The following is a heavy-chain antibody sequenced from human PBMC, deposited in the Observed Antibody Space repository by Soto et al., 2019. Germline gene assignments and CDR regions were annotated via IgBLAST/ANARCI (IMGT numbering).Heavy chain of an antibody. CDR2: SRNKANSYTT. V-gene: IGHV3-72*01. D-gene: IGHD6-13*01. J-gene: IGHJ3*02. Sequence: EVQLVESGGGLVQPGGSLRLSCVVSGFTFSDHYMDWVRLAPGKGLEWVGRSRNKANSYTTEYAPSVKGRFTISRDDLKNSLYLQMNSLKTEDTAVYYCARSGTDSSSWSDHAFHIWGQGTMVTVSS. CDR1: GFTFSDHY. CDR3: ARSGTDSSSWSDHAFHI.